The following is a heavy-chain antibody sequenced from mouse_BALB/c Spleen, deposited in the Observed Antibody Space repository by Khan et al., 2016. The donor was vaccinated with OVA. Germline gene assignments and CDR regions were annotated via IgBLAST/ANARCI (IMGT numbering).Heavy chain of an antibody. CDR1: GFSLTNYG. J-gene: IGHJ4*01. CDR2: IWGDGNT. CDR3: AKPRDGYPYGMDY. V-gene: IGHV2-3*01. D-gene: IGHD2-3*01. Sequence: VQLQESGPGLVAPSQSLSITCTVSGFSLTNYGVNWVRQPPGKGLEWLGVIWGDGNTNYHSALKSRLSISKDNSKSQVFLKLNSLQTDDTATCYSAKPRDGYPYGMDYWGQGTSVTVSS.